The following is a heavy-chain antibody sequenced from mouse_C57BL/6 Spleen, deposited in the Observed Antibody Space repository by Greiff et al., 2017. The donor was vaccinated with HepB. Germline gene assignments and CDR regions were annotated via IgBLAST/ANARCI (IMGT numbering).Heavy chain of an antibody. CDR1: GFTFSDYG. Sequence: DVMLVESGGGLVKPGGSLKLSCAASGFTFSDYGMHWVRQAPEKGLEWVAYISSGSSTIYYADTVKGRFTISRDNAKNTLFLQMTSLRSEDTAMYYCARDGYGYFDYWGQGTTLTVSS. CDR3: ARDGYGYFDY. D-gene: IGHD2-2*01. J-gene: IGHJ2*01. V-gene: IGHV5-17*01. CDR2: ISSGSSTI.